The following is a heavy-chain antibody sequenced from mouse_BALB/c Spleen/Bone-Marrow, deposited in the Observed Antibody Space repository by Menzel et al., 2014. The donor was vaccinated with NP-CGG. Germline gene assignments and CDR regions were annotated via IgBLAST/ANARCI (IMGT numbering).Heavy chain of an antibody. CDR3: NPREAMDY. Sequence: VQLQQSGAELVRSGASVKLSCTASGFNIKDYYMHWVKQRPEQGLEWIGWIDPENGDTEYAPKFQGKATMTADTSSNTAYLQLSSLTSEGTAVYYCNPREAMDYWGQGTSVTVSS. J-gene: IGHJ4*01. V-gene: IGHV14-4*02. CDR2: IDPENGDT. CDR1: GFNIKDYY.